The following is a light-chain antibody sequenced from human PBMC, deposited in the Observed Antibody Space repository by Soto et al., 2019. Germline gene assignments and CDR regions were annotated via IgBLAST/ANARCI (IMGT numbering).Light chain of an antibody. CDR3: QQNYSPPPVT. V-gene: IGKV1-5*01. CDR2: DAS. CDR1: QSISRW. Sequence: DIRMTQSPSTLSASVGERVTITCRASQSISRWLAWYQQKPGKAPKLLIFDASSLESGLPSTFSGSGSGTEFTLTISSLQPGDIATYYCQQNYSPPPVTFGQGTRLEIK. J-gene: IGKJ5*01.